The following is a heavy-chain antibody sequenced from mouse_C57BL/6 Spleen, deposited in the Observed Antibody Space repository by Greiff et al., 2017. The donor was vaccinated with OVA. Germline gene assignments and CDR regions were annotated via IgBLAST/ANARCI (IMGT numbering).Heavy chain of an antibody. CDR3: ARPYDYGDFDY. J-gene: IGHJ2*01. Sequence: EVHLVESGGGLVKPGGSLKLSCAASGFTFSDYGMHWVRQAPEKGLEWVAYISSGSSTIYYADTVKGRFTISRDNAKNTLFLQMTSLGSEDTAMYYCARPYDYGDFDYWGQGTTLTVSS. V-gene: IGHV5-17*01. CDR1: GFTFSDYG. CDR2: ISSGSSTI. D-gene: IGHD2-4*01.